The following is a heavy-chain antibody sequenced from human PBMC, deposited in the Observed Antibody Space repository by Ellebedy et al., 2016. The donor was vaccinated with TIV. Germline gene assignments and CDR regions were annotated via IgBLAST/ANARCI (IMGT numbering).Heavy chain of an antibody. J-gene: IGHJ2*01. Sequence: MPSETLSLTCTVSDGSITSYYWSWIRQPPGKGLERIGYSNYSGSTKYNSSLKSRVTISVDTSKNEFSLKLSSVTAADTAVYYCARDTAMVYGYFDLWGRGTLVTVSS. CDR2: SNYSGST. CDR3: ARDTAMVYGYFDL. V-gene: IGHV4-59*01. D-gene: IGHD5-18*01. CDR1: DGSITSYY.